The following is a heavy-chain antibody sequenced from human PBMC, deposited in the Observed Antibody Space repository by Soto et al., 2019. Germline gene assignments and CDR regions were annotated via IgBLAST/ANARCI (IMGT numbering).Heavy chain of an antibody. CDR3: ARRVNGYFDY. J-gene: IGHJ4*02. Sequence: EVQLLDSGGGLVQPGGSMTLSCAASGFSFRDYTMSWVRQAPGKVLDCISVILSNFNTYYTDSVRGRFTISRDTSKNTLYLEMYSLRAEDTAIYYCARRVNGYFDYWGQGALVTVSS. D-gene: IGHD2-8*01. CDR2: ILSNFNT. CDR1: GFSFRDYT. V-gene: IGHV3-23*05.